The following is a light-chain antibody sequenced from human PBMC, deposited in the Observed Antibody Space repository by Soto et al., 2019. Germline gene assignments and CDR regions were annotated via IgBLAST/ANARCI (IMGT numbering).Light chain of an antibody. CDR1: QSISRN. J-gene: IGKJ1*01. CDR3: QQSYSTPWT. Sequence: DIQMTQSPSSLSASVGDRVTITCRASQSISRNLNWYQQKLGKAPKLLMYAASNLQSGAPSRFSGGGSGTDFTLTISSLQPEDFATYYCQQSYSTPWTFGQGTKVDIK. CDR2: AAS. V-gene: IGKV1-39*01.